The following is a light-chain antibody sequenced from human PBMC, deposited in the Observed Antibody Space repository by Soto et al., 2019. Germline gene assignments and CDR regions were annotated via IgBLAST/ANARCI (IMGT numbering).Light chain of an antibody. J-gene: IGKJ2*01. CDR2: GAS. CDR1: QSVSSN. CDR3: HQYDDGPYT. Sequence: EIVMTQSPATLSVSPGERATLSCRASQSVSSNVAWYQQIPGQTPRLLIYGASTRATGVPGRFSGSASGTEFPLTSSGLQSEDFAVYYCHQYDDGPYTFGQGTKVEI. V-gene: IGKV3-15*01.